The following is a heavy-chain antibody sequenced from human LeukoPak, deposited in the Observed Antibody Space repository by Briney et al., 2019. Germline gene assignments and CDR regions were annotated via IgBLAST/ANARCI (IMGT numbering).Heavy chain of an antibody. CDR2: IKPDGSDK. D-gene: IGHD2-2*01. V-gene: IGHV3-7*01. J-gene: IGHJ1*01. Sequence: GGSLRLSCEASGFTFSTYWMSWVRQAPGKGPECVANIKPDGSDKYYVDSMKGRFGISRDNAKNSLYLQMNNLRAEDTAVYYCAREGFPPGVLHWGQGTLVTVSS. CDR1: GFTFSTYW. CDR3: AREGFPPGVLH.